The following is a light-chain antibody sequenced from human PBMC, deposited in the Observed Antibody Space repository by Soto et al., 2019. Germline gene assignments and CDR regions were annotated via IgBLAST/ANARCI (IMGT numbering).Light chain of an antibody. Sequence: EIVMTQSPATLSVSQGERATLSCRASQSVSSNLAWYQQKPGQAPRLLIYGVSTRATGIPVRFSGSGSGTEFTRTISSLQSEDFAVYYCQQYNKWPLTFGGGTEVEI. CDR3: QQYNKWPLT. CDR1: QSVSSN. J-gene: IGKJ4*01. CDR2: GVS. V-gene: IGKV3-15*01.